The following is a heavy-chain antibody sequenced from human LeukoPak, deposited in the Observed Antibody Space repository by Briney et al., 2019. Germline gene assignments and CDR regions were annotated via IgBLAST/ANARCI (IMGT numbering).Heavy chain of an antibody. CDR1: GFTFSSYG. J-gene: IGHJ3*02. CDR2: IRFDGNVK. V-gene: IGHV3-30*02. CDR3: ATIQQLVHLFDI. D-gene: IGHD6-13*01. Sequence: GGSLRLSCAASGFTFSSYGMHWVRQAPGKGLEWVAFIRFDGNVKYYADSVKGRFTISRDNSKNTMYLQMNSLRAEDTAVYYCATIQQLVHLFDIWGQGTMVTVSS.